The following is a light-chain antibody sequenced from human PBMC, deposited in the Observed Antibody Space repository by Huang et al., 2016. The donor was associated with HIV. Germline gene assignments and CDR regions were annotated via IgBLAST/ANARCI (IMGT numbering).Light chain of an antibody. J-gene: IGKJ4*01. CDR2: WAA. V-gene: IGKV4-1*01. CDR1: QSVLYSYSNKNY. CDR3: HQYYRTPLT. Sequence: DIVMTQSPDSLAVSLGERTIINYKSSQSVLYSYSNKNYLAWYQQKPGQPPKLRIYWAATRQSGVPDRCGGSGSGTDFTLSISSLQAEDVAVYYCHQYYRTPLTFGGGTKVEIK.